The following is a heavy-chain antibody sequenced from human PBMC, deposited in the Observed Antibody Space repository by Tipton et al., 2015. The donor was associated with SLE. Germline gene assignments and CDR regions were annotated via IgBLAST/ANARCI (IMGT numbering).Heavy chain of an antibody. J-gene: IGHJ3*02. Sequence: QLVQSGAEVKKPGASVKVSCKASGYTFTGYYMHWERQAPGQGLEWMGWINPNSGGTNYAQKFQGRVTMTRDTSISTAYMELSRLRSDDTAVYYCARVIVVVPAANACDIWGQGTMVTVSS. CDR3: ARVIVVVPAANACDI. CDR1: GYTFTGYY. D-gene: IGHD2-2*01. CDR2: INPNSGGT. V-gene: IGHV1-2*02.